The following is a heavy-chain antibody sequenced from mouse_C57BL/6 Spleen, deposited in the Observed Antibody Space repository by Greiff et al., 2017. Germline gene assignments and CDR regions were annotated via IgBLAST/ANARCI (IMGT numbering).Heavy chain of an antibody. J-gene: IGHJ4*01. V-gene: IGHV1-61*01. Sequence: QVQLQQPGAELVRPGSSVKLSCKASGYTFTSYWMDWVKQRPGQGLEWIGNIYPSDSETHYNQKFKDKATLTVDKSSSTAYMQLSSLTSEDSAVYYGARCAYDYGDYDSMDYWGQGTSDTVSS. D-gene: IGHD2-4*01. CDR3: ARCAYDYGDYDSMDY. CDR1: GYTFTSYW. CDR2: IYPSDSET.